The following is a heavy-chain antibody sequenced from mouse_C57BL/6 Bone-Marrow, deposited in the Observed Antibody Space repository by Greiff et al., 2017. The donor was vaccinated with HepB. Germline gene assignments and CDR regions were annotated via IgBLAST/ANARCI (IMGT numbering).Heavy chain of an antibody. Sequence: VQLQQSGAELVRPGASVKLSCTASGFNIKDDYMHWVKQRPEQGLEWIGWIDPENGDTEYASKFQGKATITADTSSNTAYLQLSSLTSEDTAVYYCTTNYGSSYYCDYWGQGTTLTVSS. CDR1: GFNIKDDY. J-gene: IGHJ2*01. CDR3: TTNYGSSYYCDY. V-gene: IGHV14-4*01. CDR2: IDPENGDT. D-gene: IGHD1-1*01.